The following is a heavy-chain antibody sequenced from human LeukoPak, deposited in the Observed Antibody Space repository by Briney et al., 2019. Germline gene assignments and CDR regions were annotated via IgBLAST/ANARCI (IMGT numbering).Heavy chain of an antibody. Sequence: GESLKISCKGSGYSFTSYWIGWVRQMPGKGLEWMGIIYPGDSDTRYSPSLQGQVTISADKSISTAYLQWSSLKASDTAMYYCARVYDILTGNPSYFDYWDQGTLVTVSS. CDR2: IYPGDSDT. CDR1: GYSFTSYW. J-gene: IGHJ4*02. V-gene: IGHV5-51*01. D-gene: IGHD3-9*01. CDR3: ARVYDILTGNPSYFDY.